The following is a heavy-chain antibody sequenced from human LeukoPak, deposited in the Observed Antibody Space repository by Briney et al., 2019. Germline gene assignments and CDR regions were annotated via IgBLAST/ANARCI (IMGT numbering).Heavy chain of an antibody. CDR3: ATRAYCGGDCYSDAFDI. Sequence: SVKVSCKASGGTFSSYAISWVRQAPGQGLEWMGGIIPIFGTANYAQKFQGRVTITTDESTSTAYMELSSLRSEDTAVYYCATRAYCGGDCYSDAFDIWGQGTMVTVST. J-gene: IGHJ3*02. V-gene: IGHV1-69*05. CDR2: IIPIFGTA. CDR1: GGTFSSYA. D-gene: IGHD2-21*02.